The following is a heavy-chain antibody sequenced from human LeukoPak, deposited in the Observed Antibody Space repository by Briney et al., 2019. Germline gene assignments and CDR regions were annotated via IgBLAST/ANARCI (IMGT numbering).Heavy chain of an antibody. Sequence: GGSLRLSCATSGFTFSPYWMSWVRQAPGKGLEWVANIKQDGSEKYYVDSVKGRFTISRDNAKNSLYLQMNSLRAEDTAVYYCARDSFRNAFDIWGQGTMVTVSS. D-gene: IGHD2/OR15-2a*01. CDR3: ARDSFRNAFDI. J-gene: IGHJ3*02. CDR2: IKQDGSEK. CDR1: GFTFSPYW. V-gene: IGHV3-7*01.